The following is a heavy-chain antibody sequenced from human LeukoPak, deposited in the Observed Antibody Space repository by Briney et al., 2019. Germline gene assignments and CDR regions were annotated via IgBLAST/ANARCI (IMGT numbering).Heavy chain of an antibody. CDR2: ISSSGSTI. V-gene: IGHV3-48*03. CDR1: EFTFSSYE. Sequence: GGSLRLSCAASEFTFSSYEMNWVRQAPGKGLEWVSYISSSGSTIYYADSVKGRFTISRDNAKNSLYLQMNSLRAEDTAVYYCARGPHTAVDDFDAFDIWGQGTMVTVSS. D-gene: IGHD5-18*01. CDR3: ARGPHTAVDDFDAFDI. J-gene: IGHJ3*02.